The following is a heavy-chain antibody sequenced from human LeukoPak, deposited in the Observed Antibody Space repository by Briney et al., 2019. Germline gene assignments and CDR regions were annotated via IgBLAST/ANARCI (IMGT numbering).Heavy chain of an antibody. V-gene: IGHV5-51*01. J-gene: IGHJ6*04. CDR1: GYSFTSYW. Sequence: GESLQSSCKGSGYSFTSYWIGWVRQMPGKNLEWMGIIYPGDSDTRYSPSFQGQATISADKSISTAYLQWSSLKASDTAMYYCARVLGYCSSTSCYYPYYYYYGMDVWGKGTTVTVSS. CDR2: IYPGDSDT. CDR3: ARVLGYCSSTSCYYPYYYYYGMDV. D-gene: IGHD2-2*01.